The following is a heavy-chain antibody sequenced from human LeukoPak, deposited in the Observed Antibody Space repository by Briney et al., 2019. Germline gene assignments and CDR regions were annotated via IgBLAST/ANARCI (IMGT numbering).Heavy chain of an antibody. D-gene: IGHD3-16*01. CDR1: GGSISRGSYY. Sequence: QPSQTMSLTCTVSGGSISRGSYYWSWIRQPAGKGLEWIGRIDTSGGTNYNPSLKTRGTISVDTSKNPFSRAPSALTAPPTAMDYCARGGGSDWYFDLWGRGTLVTVSS. J-gene: IGHJ2*01. V-gene: IGHV4-61*02. CDR3: ARGGGSDWYFDL. CDR2: IDTSGGT.